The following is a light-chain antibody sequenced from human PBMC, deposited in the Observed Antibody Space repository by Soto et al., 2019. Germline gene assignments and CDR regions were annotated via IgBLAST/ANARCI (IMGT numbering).Light chain of an antibody. CDR3: QHLSSYPT. V-gene: IGKV1-9*01. CDR1: QGISSY. CDR2: AAS. J-gene: IGKJ3*01. Sequence: DIQLTQSPSFLSASVGDRVTITCRASQGISSYLAWYQQEPGKAPKLLIYAASTLLSGVPSRFSGSGSGTEFTLTISRLEPEDFASYYWQHLSSYPTFGPGTKVDIK.